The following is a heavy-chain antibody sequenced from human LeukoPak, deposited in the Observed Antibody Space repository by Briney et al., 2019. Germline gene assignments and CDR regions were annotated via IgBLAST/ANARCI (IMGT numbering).Heavy chain of an antibody. CDR1: SGSVSSSNYY. CDR3: ASQRGSGSYLPYYYGMDV. V-gene: IGHV4-39*01. D-gene: IGHD1-26*01. CDR2: IYYSGST. Sequence: PSETLSLTCTVSSGSVSSSNYYWGWIRQPPGKGLEWIGSIYYSGSTYYNPSLKSRVTISVDTSKNQFSLKLTSVTAADTAVYYCASQRGSGSYLPYYYGMDVWGQGTTVTVSS. J-gene: IGHJ6*02.